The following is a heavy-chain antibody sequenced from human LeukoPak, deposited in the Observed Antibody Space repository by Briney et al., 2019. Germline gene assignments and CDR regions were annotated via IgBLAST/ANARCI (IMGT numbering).Heavy chain of an antibody. CDR1: GGSISSGDYY. D-gene: IGHD3-10*01. V-gene: IGHV4-30-4*01. CDR2: IYYSGST. J-gene: IGHJ4*02. Sequence: SETLSLTCTVSGGSISSGDYYWSWIRQPPGKGLEWIGYIYYSGSTYYNPSLKSRVTISVDTSKNQFSLKLSSVTAADTAVYYCARVVRFGELFDYWGQGTLVTVSS. CDR3: ARVVRFGELFDY.